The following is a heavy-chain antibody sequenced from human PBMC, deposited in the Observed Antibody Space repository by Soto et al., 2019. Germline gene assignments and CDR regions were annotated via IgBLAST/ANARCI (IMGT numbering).Heavy chain of an antibody. CDR1: GFTFSSYW. D-gene: IGHD3-9*01. CDR3: ARRYYDILTGYYNYYYYYMDV. V-gene: IGHV3-7*01. CDR2: IKQDGSEK. J-gene: IGHJ6*03. Sequence: GGSLRLSCAASGFTFSSYWMSWVRQAPGKGLEWVANIKQDGSEKYYVDSVKGRFTISRDNAKNSLYLQMNSLRAEDTAVYYCARRYYDILTGYYNYYYYYMDVWGKGTTVTVSS.